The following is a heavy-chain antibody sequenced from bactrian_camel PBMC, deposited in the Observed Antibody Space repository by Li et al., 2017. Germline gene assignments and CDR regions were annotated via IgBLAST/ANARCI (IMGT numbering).Heavy chain of an antibody. CDR3: AAGRHYGLSLDRGRFDD. V-gene: IGHV3S40*01. D-gene: IGHD5*01. J-gene: IGHJ4*01. CDR2: ISGGIIRT. CDR1: GYTVSTNC. Sequence: DVQLVESGGGSVQTGGSLRLTCAASGYTVSTNCMGWFRQTPGKELEGLAAISGGIIRTVYADSVKGRFTISRDNAENTVYLQMNSLKPEDTAMYYCAAGRHYGLSLDRGRFDDWGQGTQVTVS.